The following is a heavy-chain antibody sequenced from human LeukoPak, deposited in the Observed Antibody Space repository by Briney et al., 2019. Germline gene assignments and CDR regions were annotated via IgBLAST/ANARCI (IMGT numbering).Heavy chain of an antibody. V-gene: IGHV3-7*04. J-gene: IGHJ4*02. CDR2: IKEDGSEK. CDR3: ARGGSYYAN. D-gene: IGHD3-10*01. Sequence: GGSLRLSCAASGFRFSTYWMSWVRQAPGKGLEWVANIKEDGSEKYYVDSVKGRFTISRDNAKNSLLLQMNSLRVDDTAVYYCARGGSYYANWGQGTLVTVSS. CDR1: GFRFSTYW.